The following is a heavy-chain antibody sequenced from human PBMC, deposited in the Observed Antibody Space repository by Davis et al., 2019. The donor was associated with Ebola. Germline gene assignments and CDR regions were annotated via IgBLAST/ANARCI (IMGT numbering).Heavy chain of an antibody. V-gene: IGHV3-66*01. CDR2: IYTGGRT. CDR1: GFRVSGPY. J-gene: IGHJ4*02. Sequence: GESLKISCAASGFRVSGPYMSWVRQAPGKGLEWVSVIYTGGRTYYTDSVKGRFTISRDNAKNSLYLQMNSLRAADTAVYYCARGGWGLRLGELWIWGQGTLVTVSS. D-gene: IGHD3-16*01. CDR3: ARGGWGLRLGELWI.